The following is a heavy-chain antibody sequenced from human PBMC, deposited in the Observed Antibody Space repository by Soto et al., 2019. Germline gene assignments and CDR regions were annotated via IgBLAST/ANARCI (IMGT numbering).Heavy chain of an antibody. D-gene: IGHD5-12*01. CDR2: IWYDGSNK. V-gene: IGHV3-33*01. J-gene: IGHJ6*02. CDR3: ARDGGIVATTRTLYYYGMDV. Sequence: PGGSLRLSCAASGFTFSSYGMHWVRQAPGKGLEWVAVIWYDGSNKYYADSVKGRFTISRDNSKNTLYLQMNSLRAEDTAVYYCARDGGIVATTRTLYYYGMDVWGQGTTVTV. CDR1: GFTFSSYG.